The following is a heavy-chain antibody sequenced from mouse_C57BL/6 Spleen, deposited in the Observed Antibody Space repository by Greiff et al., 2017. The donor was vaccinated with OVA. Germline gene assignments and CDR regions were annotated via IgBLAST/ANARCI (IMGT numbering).Heavy chain of an antibody. CDR2: IRNKANNHAT. CDR1: GFTFSDAW. Sequence: EVMLVESGGGLVQPGGSMKLSCAASGFTFSDAWMDWVRQSPEKGLEWVAEIRNKANNHATYYAESVKGRFTISRDDSKSSVYLQMNSVRAEDTGIYYCTRGYYYGPYAMDYWGQGTSVTVSS. V-gene: IGHV6-6*01. D-gene: IGHD1-1*01. J-gene: IGHJ4*01. CDR3: TRGYYYGPYAMDY.